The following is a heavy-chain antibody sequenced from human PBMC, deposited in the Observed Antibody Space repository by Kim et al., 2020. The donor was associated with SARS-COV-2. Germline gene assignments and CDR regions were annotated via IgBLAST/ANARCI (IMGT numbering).Heavy chain of an antibody. CDR1: GFSFAIYA. CDR2: FRGKTNNA. J-gene: IGHJ4*02. CDR3: VKGLDSSSWCKFYFEY. D-gene: IGHD6-13*01. Sequence: GGSLRLSCAASGFSFAIYAMSWVRQTPGKGLEWVSGFRGKTNNAYYADSMKGRSTISRDNAGNTIYLQVNSLRAEDTAVYYCVKGLDSSSWCKFYFEYWCRGTQVTVSS. V-gene: IGHV3-23*01.